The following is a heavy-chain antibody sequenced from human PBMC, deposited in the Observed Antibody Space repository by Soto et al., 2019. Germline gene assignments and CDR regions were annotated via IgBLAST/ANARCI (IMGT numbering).Heavy chain of an antibody. V-gene: IGHV1-18*01. D-gene: IGHD6-13*01. CDR3: ARNPRGGGAAAGRGNWFDP. J-gene: IGHJ5*02. CDR2: ISAYNGNT. CDR1: GYTFTSYG. Sequence: QVQLVQSGAEVKKPGASVKVSCKASGYTFTSYGISWVRQAPGQGLEWMGWISAYNGNTNYAQKLQGRVTMTTDTSTSTAYMGLRSVRSDDTAVYYCARNPRGGGAAAGRGNWFDPWGQGTLVTVSS.